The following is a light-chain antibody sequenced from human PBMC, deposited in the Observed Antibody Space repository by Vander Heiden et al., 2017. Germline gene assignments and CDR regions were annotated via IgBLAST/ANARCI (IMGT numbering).Light chain of an antibody. CDR1: QSISSY. CDR2: AAS. Sequence: DIQITHSPSSLSASVGDRVTITCRASQSISSYLNWYQQNPGKAPKLLIYAASSLQSGVPSRFSGSGSGTDFTRTSSSLQPEDFATYNGQQGYSNPPMYTCGQGTKLEIK. CDR3: QQGYSNPPMYT. V-gene: IGKV1-39*01. J-gene: IGKJ2*01.